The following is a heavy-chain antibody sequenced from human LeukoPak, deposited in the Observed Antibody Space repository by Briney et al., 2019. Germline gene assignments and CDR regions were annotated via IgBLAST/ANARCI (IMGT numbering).Heavy chain of an antibody. CDR3: ARGFPPYDYVWGSYRLYYFDY. D-gene: IGHD3-16*02. CDR2: INHSGST. J-gene: IGHJ4*02. V-gene: IGHV4-34*01. CDR1: GGSFSGYY. Sequence: SETLSLTCAVYGGSFSGYYGRWIRHRPGKGLEWSGEINHSGSTNYNPSLKSRVTISVDTSKSQFSLKLSSVTVADTAVYYCARGFPPYDYVWGSYRLYYFDYWGQGTLVTVSS.